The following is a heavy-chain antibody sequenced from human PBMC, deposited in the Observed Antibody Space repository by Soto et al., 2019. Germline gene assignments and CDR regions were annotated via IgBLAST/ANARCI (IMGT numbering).Heavy chain of an antibody. V-gene: IGHV3-23*01. CDR3: AKEEVVVVVAATVRLSGNPKETNWFDP. D-gene: IGHD2-15*01. CDR2: ISGSGGST. CDR1: GFTFSSYA. Sequence: GGSLRLSCAASGFTFSSYAMSWVRQAPGKGLEWVSAISGSGGSTYYADSVKGRSTISRDNSKNTLYLQMNSLRAEDTAVYYCAKEEVVVVVAATVRLSGNPKETNWFDPWGQGTLVTVSS. J-gene: IGHJ5*02.